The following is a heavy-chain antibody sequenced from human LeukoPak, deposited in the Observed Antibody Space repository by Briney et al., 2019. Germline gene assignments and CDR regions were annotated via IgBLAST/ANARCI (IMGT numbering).Heavy chain of an antibody. Sequence: SETLSLTCAIYGGSFSGNYWSWIRQPPGKGLEWIGEIDPSGTTNYNPSLKSRVTISGDTSKNQFSLNLTSVTAADTAVYYCAGNTDDYSYMDVWGKGTTVTVSS. CDR3: AGNTDDYSYMDV. V-gene: IGHV4-34*01. D-gene: IGHD1/OR15-1a*01. CDR1: GGSFSGNY. J-gene: IGHJ6*03. CDR2: IDPSGTT.